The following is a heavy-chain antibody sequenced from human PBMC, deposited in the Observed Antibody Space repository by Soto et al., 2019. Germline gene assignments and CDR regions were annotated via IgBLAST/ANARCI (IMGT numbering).Heavy chain of an antibody. D-gene: IGHD2-2*01. J-gene: IGHJ6*02. CDR1: GYTFTSYG. V-gene: IGHV1-18*01. CDR2: ISGYNANT. CDR3: ARDIVLVPSANYYGMDV. Sequence: QVQLVQSGAEVKKPGASVKVSCKASGYTFTSYGISWVRQAPGQGLEWMGWISGYNANTNYAQKVQGRVTMTTDTSTRTVYRELRSLRSDDTAVYYCARDIVLVPSANYYGMDVWGQGTTVTVSS.